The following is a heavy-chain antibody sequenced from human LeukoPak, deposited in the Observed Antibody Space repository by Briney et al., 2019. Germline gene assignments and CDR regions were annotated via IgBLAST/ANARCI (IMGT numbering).Heavy chain of an antibody. V-gene: IGHV4-59*01. CDR1: SGSIRSYY. CDR3: ARVPALGRFSSGNYYYYYYMDV. CDR2: FYYNGST. D-gene: IGHD2-15*01. Sequence: PSETLSLTWSVSSGSIRSYYWTWIRQPPVKGLGRIGYFYYNGSTSCNPSLKSRGTISIDSSKNQFCLNLSSVTAADTAVYYCARVPALGRFSSGNYYYYYYMDVWGKGTTVTVSS. J-gene: IGHJ6*03.